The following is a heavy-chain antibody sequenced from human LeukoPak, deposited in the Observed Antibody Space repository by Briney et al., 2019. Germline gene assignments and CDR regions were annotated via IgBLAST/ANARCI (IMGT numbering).Heavy chain of an antibody. J-gene: IGHJ6*03. D-gene: IGHD4-17*01. CDR2: INPNSGGT. CDR1: GYTFTGYY. Sequence: ASVKVSCKASGYTFTGYYMHWVRQAPGQGLEWMGWINPNSGGTNYAQKFQGRVTMTRDTSISTAYMELSRLRSDDTAVYYCARGPRYYGDGSYYYYYMDVWGKGTTVTVSS. V-gene: IGHV1-2*02. CDR3: ARGPRYYGDGSYYYYYMDV.